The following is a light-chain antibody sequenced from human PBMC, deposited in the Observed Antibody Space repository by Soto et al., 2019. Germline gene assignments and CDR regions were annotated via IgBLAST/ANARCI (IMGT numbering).Light chain of an antibody. CDR3: SSYTSSSTYVV. J-gene: IGLJ2*01. V-gene: IGLV2-14*01. CDR1: SSDVGGYNY. CDR2: DVS. Sequence: QSVLTQPASVSGSPGQSITISCTGTSSDVGGYNYVSWYQQHPGKAPKLIIYDVSNRPSGVSNRFSVSKSGNTASLTISGLQAEDEADYYCSSYTSSSTYVVFGGGTKVTVL.